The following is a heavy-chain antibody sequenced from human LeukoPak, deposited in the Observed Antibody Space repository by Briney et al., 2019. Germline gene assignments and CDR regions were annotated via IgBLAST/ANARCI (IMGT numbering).Heavy chain of an antibody. D-gene: IGHD6-6*01. J-gene: IGHJ5*02. V-gene: IGHV3-23*01. Sequence: PGGSLRLSCAAPGFTFSSYGMTWVRQAPGKGLEWVSSISGSGGEIHYADSVKGRFTISRDNSKNTVYLQMNSLRDEDTAVFYCAKGGPFSTSSQKYFDPWGQGSLVIVS. CDR2: ISGSGGEI. CDR3: AKGGPFSTSSQKYFDP. CDR1: GFTFSSYG.